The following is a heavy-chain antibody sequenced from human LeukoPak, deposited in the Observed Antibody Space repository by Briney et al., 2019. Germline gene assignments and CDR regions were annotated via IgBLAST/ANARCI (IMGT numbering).Heavy chain of an antibody. D-gene: IGHD3-10*01. CDR1: GGSISSSSYY. V-gene: IGHV4-39*07. J-gene: IGHJ2*01. CDR2: IYYSGST. Sequence: SETLSLTCTVSGGSISSSSYYWGWIRQPPGKGLEWIGSIYYSGSTYYNPSLKSRVTISVDTSKNQFSLKLSSATAADTAVYYCARDGGLWFGELLPLGPRAIYWYFDLWGRGTLVTVSS. CDR3: ARDGGLWFGELLPLGPRAIYWYFDL.